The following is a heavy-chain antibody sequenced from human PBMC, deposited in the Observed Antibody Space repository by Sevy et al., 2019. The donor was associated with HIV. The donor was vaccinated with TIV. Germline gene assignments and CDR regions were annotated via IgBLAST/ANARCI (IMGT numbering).Heavy chain of an antibody. CDR2: ISSSSSYI. J-gene: IGHJ3*02. D-gene: IGHD3-22*01. Sequence: GGSLRLSCAASGFTFSSYSMNWVRQAPGKGLEWVSSISSSSSYIYYADSVKGRFTISRDNAKNSLYLQMNSLRAEDTAVYYCARDAALSNYYDSSGYPNAFEIWGQGTMVTVSS. V-gene: IGHV3-21*01. CDR1: GFTFSSYS. CDR3: ARDAALSNYYDSSGYPNAFEI.